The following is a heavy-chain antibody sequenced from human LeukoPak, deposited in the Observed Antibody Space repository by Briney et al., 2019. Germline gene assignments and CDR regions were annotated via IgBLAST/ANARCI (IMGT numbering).Heavy chain of an antibody. J-gene: IGHJ5*02. Sequence: SVKVSCKASGGTFSSYAISWVRQAPGQGLEWMGGIIPIFGTANYAQKFQGRVTITTDESTSTAYMELSSLRSEDTAVYYCARYCSSTSCYHWFDPWGKGTLVTVSS. CDR1: GGTFSSYA. CDR2: IIPIFGTA. V-gene: IGHV1-69*05. CDR3: ARYCSSTSCYHWFDP. D-gene: IGHD2-2*01.